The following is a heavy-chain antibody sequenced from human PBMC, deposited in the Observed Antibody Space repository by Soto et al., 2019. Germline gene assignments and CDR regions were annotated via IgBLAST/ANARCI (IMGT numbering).Heavy chain of an antibody. D-gene: IGHD1-20*01. CDR2: VYYRGRS. V-gene: IGHV4-39*01. Sequence: SETLSLTCTVSGGSVTNSTYYWGWIRQSPGKGLEWIGSVYYRGRSYSKSSVKSRVTISVDTSKNQFSLNLNSVTASDTAVYFCVRQRNTVITQAYFDYWGAGAMVTVSS. J-gene: IGHJ4*02. CDR3: VRQRNTVITQAYFDY. CDR1: GGSVTNSTYY.